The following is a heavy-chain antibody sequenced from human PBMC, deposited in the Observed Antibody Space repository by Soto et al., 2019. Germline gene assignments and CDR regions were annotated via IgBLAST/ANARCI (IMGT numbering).Heavy chain of an antibody. V-gene: IGHV1-69*13. CDR3: ARAYSNYDPFDY. CDR1: GGTFSSYA. Sequence: ASVKVSCKASGGTFSSYAISWVRQAPGQGLEWMGGIIPIFGTANYAQKFQGRVTITADESTSTAYMELSSLRSEDTAVYYCARAYSNYDPFDYWGQGTLVTVSS. J-gene: IGHJ4*02. D-gene: IGHD4-4*01. CDR2: IIPIFGTA.